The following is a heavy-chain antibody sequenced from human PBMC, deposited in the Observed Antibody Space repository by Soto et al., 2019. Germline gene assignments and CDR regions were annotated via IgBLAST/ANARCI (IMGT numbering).Heavy chain of an antibody. V-gene: IGHV4-31*03. CDR1: VCSSISGGDD. Sequence: PSSTXSLTCTVAVCSSISGGDDLGWMRQYPGKGLEWIGNIFYSGTTSYNPSLKSRVAISIDTSKNQFSLKLSSVTAADTAVYSRERESQTYINYNGVWLGPCGQGTLV. CDR3: ERESQTYINYNGVWLGP. J-gene: IGHJ5*02. D-gene: IGHD4-4*01. CDR2: IFYSGTT.